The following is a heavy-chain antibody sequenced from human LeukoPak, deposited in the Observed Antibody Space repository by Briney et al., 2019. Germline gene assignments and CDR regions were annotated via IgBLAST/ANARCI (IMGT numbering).Heavy chain of an antibody. CDR2: ISGNGGSI. D-gene: IGHD5-12*01. J-gene: IGHJ4*02. CDR1: GFTFSSYA. V-gene: IGHV3-23*01. CDR3: AKDPRSYTVTTMLFQY. Sequence: GGSLRLSCAASGFTFSSYAMSWVRQAPGKGLEWVSGISGNGGSIYYADSVKGRFTISRDNSKNTLYLQINSLRAEDTAVYYCAKDPRSYTVTTMLFQYWGQGTLVTVSS.